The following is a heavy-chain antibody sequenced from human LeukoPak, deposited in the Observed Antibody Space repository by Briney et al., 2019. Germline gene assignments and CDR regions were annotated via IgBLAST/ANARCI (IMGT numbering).Heavy chain of an antibody. Sequence: ASVMVSFKASGYTFTGYYIHWVRQAPGQGRERMGWNKPNSGDTRYAQKFQGRVTMTRDTSISTVYMELSGLRSDDTAVYYCARYCTTATCSEGDVYWGQGTLVTVSS. CDR3: ARYCTTATCSEGDVY. V-gene: IGHV1-2*02. CDR1: GYTFTGYY. J-gene: IGHJ4*02. CDR2: NKPNSGDT. D-gene: IGHD2-2*01.